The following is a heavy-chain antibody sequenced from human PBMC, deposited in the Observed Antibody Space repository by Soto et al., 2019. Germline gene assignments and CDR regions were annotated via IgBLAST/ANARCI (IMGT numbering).Heavy chain of an antibody. CDR3: ARESEDLTSNFDY. V-gene: IGHV3-21*01. CDR2: ISSATNYI. Sequence: GGSLRLSCAASGFTFTRYSMNWVRQAPGKGLEWVSSISSATNYIYYADSMKGRFTASRDNAKNSVYLDMNSLSAEDTAVYYCARESEDLTSNFDYWGQGTLVTVSS. J-gene: IGHJ4*02. CDR1: GFTFTRYS.